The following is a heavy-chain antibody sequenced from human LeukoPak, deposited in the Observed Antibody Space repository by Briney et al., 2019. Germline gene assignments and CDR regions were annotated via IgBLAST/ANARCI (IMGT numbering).Heavy chain of an antibody. V-gene: IGHV4-34*01. J-gene: IGHJ4*02. Sequence: SETLSLTCAVYGGSFSGYYWSWIRQPPGKGLEWVGEINHSGSTNYNPSLKSRVTISVDTSKNQFSLKLSSVTAADTAVYYCARGLPPDYWGQGTLVTVSS. CDR1: GGSFSGYY. CDR2: INHSGST. CDR3: ARGLPPDY.